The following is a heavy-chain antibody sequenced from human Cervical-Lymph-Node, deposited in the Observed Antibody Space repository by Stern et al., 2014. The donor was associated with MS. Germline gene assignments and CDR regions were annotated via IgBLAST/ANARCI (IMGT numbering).Heavy chain of an antibody. CDR3: VRDPGQGADWYYFDY. V-gene: IGHV3-48*01. Sequence: EVQLVESGGGLVQPGGSLRLSCVASGFSFSTQSMAWVRQAPGKGLEWISYISSRTGATYNADSVKGRFTISRDNAKNSLFLQMSSLRAEDTAVYYCVRDPGQGADWYYFDYWGQGTLVTVSS. CDR2: ISSRTGAT. CDR1: GFSFSTQS. D-gene: IGHD2-21*01. J-gene: IGHJ4*02.